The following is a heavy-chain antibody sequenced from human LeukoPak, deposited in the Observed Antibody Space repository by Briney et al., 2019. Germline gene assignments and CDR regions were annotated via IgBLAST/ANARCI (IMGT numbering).Heavy chain of an antibody. CDR1: GVSVCSNF. D-gene: IGHD3-10*01. V-gene: IGHV3-53*01. CDR2: TYTGGSI. J-gene: IGHJ4*02. Sequence: GGSLRLTCADSGVSVCSNFLSWVRQAPGKGLEWVSVTYTGGSIYYADSVKGRFTISRDNSKSTLYLQMNSLRAEDTAVYYCARGATYRSGKFLDYWGQGTLLTVSS. CDR3: ARGATYRSGKFLDY.